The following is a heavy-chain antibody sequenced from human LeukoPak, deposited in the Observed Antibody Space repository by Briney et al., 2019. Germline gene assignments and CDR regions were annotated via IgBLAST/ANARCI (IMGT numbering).Heavy chain of an antibody. D-gene: IGHD3-10*01. J-gene: IGHJ4*02. CDR1: GGSISSGGFY. CDR3: VRAIRDGSGSSTHDY. CDR2: IYYSGNS. Sequence: SQTLSLTCTVSGGSISSGGFYWSWIRQHPGKGLEWIGYIYYSGNSYYNPSLQSRVTISVDTSKNQFSLKMSSVTAADTAVYYCVRAIRDGSGSSTHDYWGQGTLVTVSS. V-gene: IGHV4-31*03.